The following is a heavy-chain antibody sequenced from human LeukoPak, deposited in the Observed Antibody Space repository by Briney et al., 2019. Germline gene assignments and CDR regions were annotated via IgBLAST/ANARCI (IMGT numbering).Heavy chain of an antibody. CDR1: GGTFSSYA. CDR2: IIPILGKA. CDR3: ARDCGYSYGTWGYYYYYYGMDV. Sequence: GAPVKVSCKASGGTFSSYAISWVRQAPGQGLEWMGRIIPILGKANYAQKFQGRVTITADKSTSTAYMELSSLRSEDTAVYYCARDCGYSYGTWGYYYYYYGMDVWGQGTTVTVSS. J-gene: IGHJ6*02. V-gene: IGHV1-69*04. D-gene: IGHD5-18*01.